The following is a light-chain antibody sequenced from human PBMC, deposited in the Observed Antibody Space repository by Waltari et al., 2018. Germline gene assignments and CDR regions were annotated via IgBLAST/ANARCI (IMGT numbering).Light chain of an antibody. CDR1: QSVSSY. CDR3: QQRSNWPPESS. CDR2: DAS. Sequence: EIVLTQSPATLSLSPGERATLSCRASQSVSSYLAWYQQKPGQAPRLLIYDASNRATGIPARFSGSGSVTDFTLTISSLEPEDFAVYYCQQRSNWPPESSFGQGTKLEIK. V-gene: IGKV3-11*01. J-gene: IGKJ2*03.